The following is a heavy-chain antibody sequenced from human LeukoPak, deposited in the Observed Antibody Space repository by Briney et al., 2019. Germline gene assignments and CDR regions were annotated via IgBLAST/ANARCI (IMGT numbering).Heavy chain of an antibody. V-gene: IGHV1-2*02. CDR3: ARAESSDYGDYGYYYYGMDV. Sequence: ASVKVSCKASGCSFTGYYMHWVRQAPGQGLEWMGWIIPNSGGTNYAQKFQGRVTMTRDTSISTAYMELSRLRSDDTAVYYCARAESSDYGDYGYYYYGMDVWGQGTTVTVSS. D-gene: IGHD4-17*01. J-gene: IGHJ6*02. CDR1: GCSFTGYY. CDR2: IIPNSGGT.